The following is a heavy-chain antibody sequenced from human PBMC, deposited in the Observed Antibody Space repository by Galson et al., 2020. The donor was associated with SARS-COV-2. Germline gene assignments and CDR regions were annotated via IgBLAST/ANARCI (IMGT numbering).Heavy chain of an antibody. J-gene: IGHJ4*02. CDR1: GYTFTSYG. Sequence: ASVKVSFKASGYTFTSYGISWVRQAPGQGLEWVAWISAFNGNTDYAQKLQGRVTMTTDTSTSTAYMELRSLRSDDTAVYYCARELGSGTYHSLDYWGQGTLVTVSS. CDR2: ISAFNGNT. V-gene: IGHV1-18*01. CDR3: ARELGSGTYHSLDY. D-gene: IGHD3-10*01.